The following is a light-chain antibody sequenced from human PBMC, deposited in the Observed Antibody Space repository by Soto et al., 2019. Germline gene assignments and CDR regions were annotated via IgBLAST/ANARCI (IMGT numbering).Light chain of an antibody. Sequence: QSALTQPASVSGSPGQSITISCTGTSSDVGGYNYVSWYQQLPGKAPKLLIYEVSNRPSGVSNRFSGSKSGNTASLTISGPQAEEGADYYCNSYTPSTTPGAVFGGGTKVTVL. CDR2: EVS. J-gene: IGLJ3*02. CDR1: SSDVGGYNY. CDR3: NSYTPSTTPGAV. V-gene: IGLV2-14*01.